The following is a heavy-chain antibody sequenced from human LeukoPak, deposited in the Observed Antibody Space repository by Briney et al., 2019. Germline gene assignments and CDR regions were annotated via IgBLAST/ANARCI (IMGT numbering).Heavy chain of an antibody. Sequence: GGSLRLSCAASGFTFSTYGMHWVRQAPGKGLEWVTFIRYDGSKKFYADSVKGRFTISRDNAKNSLYLQMNSLRAEDTAVYYCARPIANWGFSDDAFDIWGQGTMVTVSS. D-gene: IGHD7-27*01. CDR2: IRYDGSKK. CDR3: ARPIANWGFSDDAFDI. J-gene: IGHJ3*02. V-gene: IGHV3-30*02. CDR1: GFTFSTYG.